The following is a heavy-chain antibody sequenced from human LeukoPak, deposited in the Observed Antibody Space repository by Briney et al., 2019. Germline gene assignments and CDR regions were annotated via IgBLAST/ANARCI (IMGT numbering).Heavy chain of an antibody. V-gene: IGHV1-46*01. CDR1: GYTFTSYF. J-gene: IGHJ4*02. Sequence: ASVKVSCKASGYTFTSYFFHCVRQAPGQGLEWMGIINPSGGSTSYAQKFQGRVTMTRDMSTSTVYMELSSLRSEDTAVYYCARGDSSGYYFDYWGQGTLVTVSS. D-gene: IGHD3-22*01. CDR3: ARGDSSGYYFDY. CDR2: INPSGGST.